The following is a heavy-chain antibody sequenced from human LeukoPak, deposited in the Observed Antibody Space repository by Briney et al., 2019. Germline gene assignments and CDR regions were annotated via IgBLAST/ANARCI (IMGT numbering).Heavy chain of an antibody. J-gene: IGHJ4*02. Sequence: SETLFLTCTVSGGSISSSNYYWGWIRQPPGKGLEWLGSIYYSGSTYYNPSLKSRVSISVDTSKKQFSLKLRSVTAADTAVYYCARVPDPDYGDYEGTGYWGQGTLVTVSS. CDR3: ARVPDPDYGDYEGTGY. V-gene: IGHV4-39*07. D-gene: IGHD4-17*01. CDR2: IYYSGST. CDR1: GGSISSSNYY.